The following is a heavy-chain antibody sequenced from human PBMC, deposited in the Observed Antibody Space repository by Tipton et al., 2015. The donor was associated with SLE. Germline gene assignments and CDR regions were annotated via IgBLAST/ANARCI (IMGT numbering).Heavy chain of an antibody. Sequence: SLRLSCAVSGFTFSSYSMNWVRQAPGKGLEWVSYISSSSSTVQYADSVKGRFTISRDNAKNSLYLQMNSLRTEDTAVYYCAKDYGTQLWFKGLSDYWGQGMLVTVSS. CDR1: GFTFSSYS. CDR3: AKDYGTQLWFKGLSDY. CDR2: ISSSSSTV. D-gene: IGHD5-18*01. J-gene: IGHJ4*02. V-gene: IGHV3-48*01.